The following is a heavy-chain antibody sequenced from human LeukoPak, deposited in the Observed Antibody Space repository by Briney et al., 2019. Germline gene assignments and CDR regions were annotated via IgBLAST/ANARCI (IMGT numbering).Heavy chain of an antibody. CDR3: ARVGGYYDILTGPNWFDP. Sequence: SETLSLTCTVSGGSISSYYWSWIQQPPGKGLEWIGYIYYSGSTNYNPSLKSRVTISVDTSKNQFSLKLSSVTAADTAVYYCARVGGYYDILTGPNWFDPWGQGTLVTVSS. D-gene: IGHD3-9*01. V-gene: IGHV4-59*01. CDR2: IYYSGST. J-gene: IGHJ5*02. CDR1: GGSISSYY.